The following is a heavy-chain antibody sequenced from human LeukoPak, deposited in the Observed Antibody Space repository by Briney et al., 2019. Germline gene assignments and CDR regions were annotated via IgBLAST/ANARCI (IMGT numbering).Heavy chain of an antibody. CDR1: GFIFSSYA. CDR2: ISYDGSNK. V-gene: IGHV3-30-3*01. CDR3: ATYLGSYCSSTSCYLDYGMDV. J-gene: IGHJ6*02. D-gene: IGHD2-2*01. Sequence: GGSLRLSCAASGFIFSSYAMHWVRQAPGKGLEWVAVISYDGSNKYYADSVKGLFTISRDNSKNTLYLQMNSLRAEDTAVYYCATYLGSYCSSTSCYLDYGMDVWGQGTTVTVSS.